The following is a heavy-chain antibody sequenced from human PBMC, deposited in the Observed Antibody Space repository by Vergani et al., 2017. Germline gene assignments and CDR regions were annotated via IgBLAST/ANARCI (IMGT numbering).Heavy chain of an antibody. CDR1: GFTFSSYA. J-gene: IGHJ6*02. Sequence: EVQLLESGGGLVQPGGSLRLSCAASGFTFSSYAMSWVRQAPGKGLEWVSAISGSGGSTYYADSVKGRFTISRDNSKNTLYLQMNSLRAEDTAVYYCAKGEADYDFWSGYWADYYYYGMDVWGQGP. V-gene: IGHV3-23*01. D-gene: IGHD3-3*01. CDR3: AKGEADYDFWSGYWADYYYYGMDV. CDR2: ISGSGGST.